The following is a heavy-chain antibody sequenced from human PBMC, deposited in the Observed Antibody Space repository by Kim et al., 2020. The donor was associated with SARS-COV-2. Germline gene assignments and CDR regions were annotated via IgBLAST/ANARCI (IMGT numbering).Heavy chain of an antibody. Sequence: GGSLRLSCAASGFTFSNYDMNWVRQAPGKGLEWVSYISSSSLYTSYADSVKGRFTISRDNARNSLSLQMNSLKAEDTAVYFCARRDSGYEVNAFDVWGQGTMVTVSS. D-gene: IGHD5-12*01. CDR2: ISSSSLYT. CDR1: GFTFSNYD. CDR3: ARRDSGYEVNAFDV. V-gene: IGHV3-11*06. J-gene: IGHJ3*01.